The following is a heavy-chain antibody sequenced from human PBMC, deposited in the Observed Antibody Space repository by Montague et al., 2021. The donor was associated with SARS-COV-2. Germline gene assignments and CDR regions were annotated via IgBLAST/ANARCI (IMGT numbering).Heavy chain of an antibody. V-gene: IGHV4-39*01. D-gene: IGHD3-9*01. Sequence: SETLSLTCTVSGGSISSSSYYWGWIRQPPGKGLEWIGSIDYSGSTYYXXXLKSRVTISVDTSKNQFSLKLSSVTAADTAVYYCARHDDILTTCYYYYGMDVWGQGTTVTVSS. J-gene: IGHJ6*02. CDR3: ARHDDILTTCYYYYGMDV. CDR1: GGSISSSSYY. CDR2: IDYSGST.